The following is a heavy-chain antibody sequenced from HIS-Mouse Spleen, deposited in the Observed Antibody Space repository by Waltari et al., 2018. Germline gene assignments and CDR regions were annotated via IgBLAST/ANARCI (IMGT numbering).Heavy chain of an antibody. CDR2: SNPKSGGT. V-gene: IGHV1-2*02. D-gene: IGHD2-8*02. J-gene: IGHJ3*02. CDR3: ARGTGVDDAFDI. CDR1: GYTFTGYY. Sequence: QVQLVQSGAEVKKPGASVKVSCKSSGYTFTGYYMHWVRQAPGQGLEWMGWSNPKSGGTNDEQKLQGRGTMTREKSISTAYMELSRLRADDTAVYYCARGTGVDDAFDIWGQGTMVTVSS.